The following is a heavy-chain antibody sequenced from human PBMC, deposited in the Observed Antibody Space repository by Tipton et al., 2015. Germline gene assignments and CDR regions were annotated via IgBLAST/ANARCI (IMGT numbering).Heavy chain of an antibody. CDR3: AKGQVGVGGGGMDV. J-gene: IGHJ6*02. CDR2: ISYDGSTK. CDR1: GFSFRSYG. V-gene: IGHV3-30*18. D-gene: IGHD1-26*01. Sequence: QLVQSGGGVVQPGRSLRLSCAASGFSFRSYGVHWVRQAPGKGPEWVAVISYDGSTKLYADSVRGRFTISRDNSKNTLYLQMNSLRAEDTAVYYCAKGQVGVGGGGMDVWGQGTTVTVSS.